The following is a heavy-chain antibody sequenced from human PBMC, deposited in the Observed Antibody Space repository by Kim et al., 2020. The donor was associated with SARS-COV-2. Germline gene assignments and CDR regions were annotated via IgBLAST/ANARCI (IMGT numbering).Heavy chain of an antibody. CDR3: ARSLIVQCGMDV. D-gene: IGHD3-22*01. CDR2: IYNDGTRT. J-gene: IGHJ6*02. Sequence: GGSLRLSCEVSGFIFSNYWMHWVRQAPGKGLVWVSRIYNDGTRTFYADSEEGRFTISRDNAKNTPDLQMDSLRAEDTAVYYWARSLIVQCGMDVWGQGTTVT. CDR1: GFIFSNYW. V-gene: IGHV3-74*01.